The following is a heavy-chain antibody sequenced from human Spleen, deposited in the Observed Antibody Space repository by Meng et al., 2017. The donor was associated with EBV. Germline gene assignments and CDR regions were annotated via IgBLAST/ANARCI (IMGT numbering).Heavy chain of an antibody. V-gene: IGHV1-46*01. J-gene: IGHJ3*02. D-gene: IGHD3-16*01. Sequence: QVQLVQSGAEMKKPGASLKVSCKASGYTFSSHYMHWVRQAPGQGLEWVGIINPSERRTTYAQKFQDRVTMTTDTSTSTVYMELSSLRSEDTAVYYCARGKFGGTFDIWGQGTMVTVSS. CDR3: ARGKFGGTFDI. CDR2: INPSERRT. CDR1: GYTFSSHY.